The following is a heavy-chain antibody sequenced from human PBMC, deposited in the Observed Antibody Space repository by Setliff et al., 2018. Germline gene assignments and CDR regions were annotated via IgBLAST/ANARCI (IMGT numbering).Heavy chain of an antibody. J-gene: IGHJ4*02. CDR2: INPNSGGT. Sequence: ASVKVSCKASGYTFTGYYMHWVRQAPGQGLEWMGWINPNSGGTNFAQKFQGRVTMTRDTSTSTVYMELSSLRSEDTAVYYCAREQLVDRGFDYWGQGTLVTVSS. CDR3: AREQLVDRGFDY. D-gene: IGHD6-6*01. V-gene: IGHV1-2*02. CDR1: GYTFTGYY.